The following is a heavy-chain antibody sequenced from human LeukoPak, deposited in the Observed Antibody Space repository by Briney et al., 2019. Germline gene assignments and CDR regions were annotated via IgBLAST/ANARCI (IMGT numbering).Heavy chain of an antibody. CDR2: VYHSGNS. J-gene: IGHJ1*01. CDR3: ARGQMAKTPAES. Sequence: SETLSLTCSVSGASISSSDYYWDWIRQSPGAGLEWIGSVYHSGNSYYNPSLKSRVSISVDRSKNLFSLRMTSLTAADTAVYFCARGQMAKTPAESWGQGILVAVSS. CDR1: GASISSSDYY. V-gene: IGHV4-39*07. D-gene: IGHD5-24*01.